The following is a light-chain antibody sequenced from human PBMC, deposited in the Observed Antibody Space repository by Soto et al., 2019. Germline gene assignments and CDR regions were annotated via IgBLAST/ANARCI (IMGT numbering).Light chain of an antibody. CDR2: GAS. J-gene: IGKJ4*01. Sequence: EIVFTQSPGTLPLSPGERATLSCRASQSVSSSYLAWYQQKPGQAPRLLIYGASSRATGIPDRFSGSGSGTDFTLTISRLEPEDFAVYYCEQYGSLLTFGGGTKVEIK. V-gene: IGKV3-20*01. CDR3: EQYGSLLT. CDR1: QSVSSSY.